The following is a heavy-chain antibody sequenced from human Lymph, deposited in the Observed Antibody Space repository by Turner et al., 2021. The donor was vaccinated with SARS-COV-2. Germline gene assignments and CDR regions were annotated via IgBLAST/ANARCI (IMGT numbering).Heavy chain of an antibody. CDR2: FDLEDGET. CDR1: GSTLTELS. CDR3: AIGSSKPQWLDLFWY. V-gene: IGHV1-24*01. J-gene: IGHJ4*02. Sequence: QVQLVQSGAEVKKPGASVKVSCKVSGSTLTELSMHWVRQAPGKGLEWMGGFDLEDGETIYAQKFQGRVTMTEDTSTDTPYMELSSLRSEDTAVHYCAIGSSKPQWLDLFWYWGQGTLVTVSS. D-gene: IGHD6-19*01.